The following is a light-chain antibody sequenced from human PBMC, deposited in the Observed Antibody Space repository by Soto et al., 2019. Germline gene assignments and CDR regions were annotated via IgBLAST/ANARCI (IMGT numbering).Light chain of an antibody. CDR3: LQYGSSSYT. Sequence: EIVLTQSPGTLSLSPGEGATLSCRATQSVSSNYLAWYQQKPGQAPRLLIYGASSRATGIPDRISGSGSGTDFTLTISRLEPEDFAVYYCLQYGSSSYTFGQGTKLEMK. V-gene: IGKV3-20*01. J-gene: IGKJ2*01. CDR2: GAS. CDR1: QSVSSNY.